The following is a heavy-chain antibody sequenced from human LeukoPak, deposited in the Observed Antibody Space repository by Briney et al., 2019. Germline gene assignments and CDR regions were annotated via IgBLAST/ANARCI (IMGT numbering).Heavy chain of an antibody. D-gene: IGHD7-27*01. J-gene: IGHJ4*02. CDR3: ARDLGYFDY. V-gene: IGHV3-33*01. CDR2: IGYDGSNK. Sequence: PGGSLRLSCAASGFTFSSYGMHWVRQAPGKGLEWVAVIGYDGSNKYYADSVKGRFTISRDNSKNTLYLQVNSLRAEDTAVYYCARDLGYFDYWGEGTLVTVSS. CDR1: GFTFSSYG.